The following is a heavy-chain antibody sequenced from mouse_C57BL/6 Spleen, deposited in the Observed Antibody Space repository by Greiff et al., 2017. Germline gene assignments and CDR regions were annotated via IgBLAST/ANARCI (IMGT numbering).Heavy chain of an antibody. D-gene: IGHD2-4*01. Sequence: QVQLQQSGAELARPGASVKLSCKASGYTFTSYGISWVKQRTGQGLEWIGEIYPRSGNTYYNEKFKGKATLTADKSSSTAYMELRSLTSEDSAVYFCARLEERLSLSLYYDYDGRMDYWGQGTSVTVSS. J-gene: IGHJ4*01. CDR3: ARLEERLSLSLYYDYDGRMDY. CDR2: IYPRSGNT. CDR1: GYTFTSYG. V-gene: IGHV1-81*01.